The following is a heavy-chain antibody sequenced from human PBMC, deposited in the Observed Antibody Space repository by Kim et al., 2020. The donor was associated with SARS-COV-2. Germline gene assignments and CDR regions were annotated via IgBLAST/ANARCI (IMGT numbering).Heavy chain of an antibody. CDR3: ARGRPKSIAAVPFDP. CDR2: IYSGGST. J-gene: IGHJ5*02. V-gene: IGHV3-53*01. Sequence: GGSLRLSCAASGFTVSSNYMSWVRQAPGKGLEWVSVIYSGGSTYYADSVKGRFTISRDNSKNTLYLQMNSLRAEDTAVYYCARGRPKSIAAVPFDPWGQGTLVTVSS. CDR1: GFTVSSNY. D-gene: IGHD6-13*01.